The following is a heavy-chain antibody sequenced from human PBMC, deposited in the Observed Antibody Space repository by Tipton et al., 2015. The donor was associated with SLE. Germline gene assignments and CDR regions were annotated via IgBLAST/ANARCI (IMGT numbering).Heavy chain of an antibody. CDR1: GVSISGHH. J-gene: IGHJ4*02. CDR2: IYHSGST. CDR3: AGAWQGYCSGGTCYVLDY. Sequence: TLSLTCTISGVSISGHHWGWSRQPPGKGLEWIGYIYHSGSTDYNPSLTSRVTISVDTSKNQFTLKLRSVTAADTAVYYCAGAWQGYCSGGTCYVLDYWGQGTLVTVSS. V-gene: IGHV4-59*11. D-gene: IGHD2-15*01.